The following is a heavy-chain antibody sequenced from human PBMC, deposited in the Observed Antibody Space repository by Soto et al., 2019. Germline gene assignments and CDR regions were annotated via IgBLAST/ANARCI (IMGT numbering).Heavy chain of an antibody. CDR3: TRADIVVVVAATETNDYYYYGMDV. V-gene: IGHV4-34*01. J-gene: IGHJ6*02. CDR1: GGSFSGYY. CDR2: INHSGST. Sequence: RSLTCAVYGGSFSGYYWSWIRQPPGKGLEWIGEINHSGSTNYNPSLKSRVTISVDTSKNQFSLKLSSVTAADTAVYYCTRADIVVVVAATETNDYYYYGMDVWGQGTTVTVSS. D-gene: IGHD2-15*01.